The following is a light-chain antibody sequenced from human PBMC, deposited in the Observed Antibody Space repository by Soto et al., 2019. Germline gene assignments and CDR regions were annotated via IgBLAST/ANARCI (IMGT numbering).Light chain of an antibody. CDR2: AAS. J-gene: IGKJ5*01. CDR3: QQGYCVPIN. Sequence: DIQMTQSPSSLSASVGDRVTITCRASESISTHLNWYQQKSGGAPQLLIQAASTLQTGVPSRFRGSGSCTDFTLTISSLQPKDFANYHCQQGYCVPINFGQATRLEIK. CDR1: ESISTH. V-gene: IGKV1-39*01.